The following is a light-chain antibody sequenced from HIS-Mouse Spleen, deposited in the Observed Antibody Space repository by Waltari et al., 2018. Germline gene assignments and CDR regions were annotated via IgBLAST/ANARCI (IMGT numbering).Light chain of an antibody. Sequence: QSALTQPRSVSGSPGQSVTISCTGTSRDFGGFNYVSWYQQHPGHAPKLMIYDVSKRPSGVPDRFSGSKSGNTASLTISGLQADDEADYYCCSYAGSYTGVFGTGTKVTVL. CDR2: DVS. V-gene: IGLV2-11*01. CDR1: SRDFGGFNY. J-gene: IGLJ1*01. CDR3: CSYAGSYTGV.